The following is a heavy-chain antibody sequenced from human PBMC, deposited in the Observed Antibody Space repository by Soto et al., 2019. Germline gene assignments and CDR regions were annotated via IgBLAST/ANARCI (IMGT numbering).Heavy chain of an antibody. Sequence: QVQLVQSGAEVKKPGASVKVSCKASGYTFTSYDINWVRQATGQGLEWMGWMNPNSGNTGYAQKFQGRVTMTRNTSISTAYVELGSLRAQDTAVFYCAREKSYGYADYWGQGTLVTVPS. D-gene: IGHD5-18*01. CDR1: GYTFTSYD. V-gene: IGHV1-8*01. J-gene: IGHJ4*02. CDR2: MNPNSGNT. CDR3: AREKSYGYADY.